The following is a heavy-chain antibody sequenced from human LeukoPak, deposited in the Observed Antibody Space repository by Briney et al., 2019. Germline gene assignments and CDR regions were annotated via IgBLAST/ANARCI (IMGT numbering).Heavy chain of an antibody. D-gene: IGHD3-9*01. CDR1: GGSFSGYY. J-gene: IGHJ4*02. CDR3: ARGAKFYYDILTGYYFDY. Sequence: SETLSLTCAVYGGSFSGYYWSWLRQPPGKGLEWIGEINHSGSTNYNPSLKSRVTISVDTSKNQFSLKLTSVTAADTAVYYCARGAKFYYDILTGYYFDYWGQGTLVTVSS. CDR2: INHSGST. V-gene: IGHV4-34*01.